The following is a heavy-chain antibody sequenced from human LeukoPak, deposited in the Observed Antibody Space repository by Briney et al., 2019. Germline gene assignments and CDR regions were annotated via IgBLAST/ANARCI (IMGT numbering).Heavy chain of an antibody. CDR1: GFTFSSHG. J-gene: IGHJ5*02. V-gene: IGHV3-30*02. CDR2: IRYDGSNK. D-gene: IGHD6-13*01. Sequence: GGSLRLSCAASGFTFSSHGMHWVRQTPAKGLEWVAFIRYDGSNKYYADSVKGRFIISRDNSKNTLFLQMNSLRAEDTAIYYCVRDLQRHYLGVAVAGRRRWFDPWGQGTLVTVSS. CDR3: VRDLQRHYLGVAVAGRRRWFDP.